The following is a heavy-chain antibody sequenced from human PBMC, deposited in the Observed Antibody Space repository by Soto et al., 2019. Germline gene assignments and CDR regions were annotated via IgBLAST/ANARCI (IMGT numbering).Heavy chain of an antibody. V-gene: IGHV1-3*01. CDR3: ARDRGSCSGNSCYNTLFDF. CDR2: INAGNGNT. D-gene: IGHD5-12*01. Sequence: ASVKVSCKASGYSFRSYGMHWLRQAPGQRLEWMGWINAGNGNTKYSQKFQGRVTITRDTSASTAYMELSSLRSEDTAVYYCARDRGSCSGNSCYNTLFDFWGQGTLVTVSS. CDR1: GYSFRSYG. J-gene: IGHJ4*02.